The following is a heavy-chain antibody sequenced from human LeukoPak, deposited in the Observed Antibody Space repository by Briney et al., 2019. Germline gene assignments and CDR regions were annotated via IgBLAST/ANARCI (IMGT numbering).Heavy chain of an antibody. CDR1: GGSFSGYY. CDR2: INHSGST. D-gene: IGHD3-3*01. V-gene: IGHV4-34*01. CDR3: AGFWSGYPNYYYYMDV. J-gene: IGHJ6*03. Sequence: SETLSLTCAVYGGSFSGYYWSWIRQPPGKGREWSGEINHSGSTNYNPSLKSRVTISVDTSKNQFSLKLSSVTAADTAVYYCAGFWSGYPNYYYYMDVWGKGTTVTVSS.